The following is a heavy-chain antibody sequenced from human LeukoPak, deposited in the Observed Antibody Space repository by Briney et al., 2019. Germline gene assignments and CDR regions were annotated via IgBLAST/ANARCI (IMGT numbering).Heavy chain of an antibody. J-gene: IGHJ4*02. CDR2: IIPIFGTA. Sequence: SVKVPCKASGGTFSSYAISWVRQAPGQGLEWMGGIIPIFGTANYAQKFQGRVTITTDESTSTAYMELSSLRSEDTAVYYCARGRSTGYYYGSAYFDYRGQGTLVTVSS. CDR3: ARGRSTGYYYGSAYFDY. D-gene: IGHD3-10*01. CDR1: GGTFSSYA. V-gene: IGHV1-69*05.